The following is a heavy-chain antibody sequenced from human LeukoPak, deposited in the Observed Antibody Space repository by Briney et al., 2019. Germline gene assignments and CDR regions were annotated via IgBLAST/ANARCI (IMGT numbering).Heavy chain of an antibody. J-gene: IGHJ4*02. CDR1: GYTFTGYY. Sequence: SVKVSCKASGYTFTGYYMHWVRQAPGQGLEWMGIFNPSGGSTTYAQKFLGKVTMTGDMSTSTVYMELSSLRSEDTAVYYCATGPGGYSSDWSVGEIDYWGQGTLVTVSS. CDR2: FNPSGGST. D-gene: IGHD6-19*01. V-gene: IGHV1-46*01. CDR3: ATGPGGYSSDWSVGEIDY.